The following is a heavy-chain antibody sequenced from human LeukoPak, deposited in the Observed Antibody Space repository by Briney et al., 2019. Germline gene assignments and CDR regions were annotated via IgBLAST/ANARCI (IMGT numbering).Heavy chain of an antibody. D-gene: IGHD6-19*01. V-gene: IGHV3-64*05. CDR2: ISSSGGNT. CDR3: VKAFSGCYPRKLFDY. Sequence: GGSLRLSCSASGFTFSSYALHWVRQAPGKGLEYVSSISSSGGNTYYADSLKGRFTISRDNSKNTLYIEMNSLRAEDTAVYYCVKAFSGCYPRKLFDYWGQGTLVTVSS. J-gene: IGHJ4*02. CDR1: GFTFSSYA.